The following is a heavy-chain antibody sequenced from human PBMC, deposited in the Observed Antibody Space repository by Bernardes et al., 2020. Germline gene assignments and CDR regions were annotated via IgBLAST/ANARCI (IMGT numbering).Heavy chain of an antibody. CDR3: AATRHYDFWSGPEEP. D-gene: IGHD3-3*01. Sequence: SVKVSCKASGFTFTSSAVQWVRQARGQRLEWIGWIVVGSGNTNYAQKFQERVTITRDMSTSTAYMELSSLRSEDTAVYYCAATRHYDFWSGPEEPWGQGTLVTVSS. V-gene: IGHV1-58*01. CDR1: GFTFTSSA. CDR2: IVVGSGNT. J-gene: IGHJ5*02.